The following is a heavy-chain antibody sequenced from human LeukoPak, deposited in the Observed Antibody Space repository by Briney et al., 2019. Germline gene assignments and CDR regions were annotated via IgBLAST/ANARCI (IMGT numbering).Heavy chain of an antibody. CDR1: GGTFSSYA. Sequence: SVKVSFKASGGTFSSYAISWVRQAPGQGLEWMGRIIPILGIANYAQKFQGRVTITADKSTSTAYMELSSLRSEDTAVYYCARDGSALLWFGELFTSYFDYWGQGTLVTVSS. D-gene: IGHD3-10*01. CDR2: IIPILGIA. V-gene: IGHV1-69*04. J-gene: IGHJ4*02. CDR3: ARDGSALLWFGELFTSYFDY.